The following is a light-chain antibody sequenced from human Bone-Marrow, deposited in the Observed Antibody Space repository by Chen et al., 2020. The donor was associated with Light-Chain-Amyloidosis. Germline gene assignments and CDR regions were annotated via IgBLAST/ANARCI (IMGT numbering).Light chain of an antibody. CDR3: QVWDRSSDRPV. Sequence: SYVLTQPSSVSVDPGKTATIACGGNNIGSTSVHWYQQTPGQAPLLVVYDDSDRPSGIPERLSCSNSGNTATRASSRVEAGDEADYYCQVWDRSSDRPVFGGGTKLTVL. CDR2: DDS. J-gene: IGLJ3*02. V-gene: IGLV3-21*03. CDR1: NIGSTS.